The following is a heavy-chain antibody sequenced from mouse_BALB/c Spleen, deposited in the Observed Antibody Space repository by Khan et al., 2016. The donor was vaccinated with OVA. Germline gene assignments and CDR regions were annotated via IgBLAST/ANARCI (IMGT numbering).Heavy chain of an antibody. Sequence: EVQLQQSRAEILKPGASVKLSCTSSGFNIKDTYMHWVKQRPEQGLEWIGRIDPANGDIKYDPKFQGKATITGETSSNTAYLQLSSLTSEDTSVYYCATLYGTPFAYWGQGTLVTVSA. V-gene: IGHV14-3*02. CDR1: GFNIKDTY. J-gene: IGHJ3*01. CDR2: IDPANGDI. CDR3: ATLYGTPFAY. D-gene: IGHD2-1*01.